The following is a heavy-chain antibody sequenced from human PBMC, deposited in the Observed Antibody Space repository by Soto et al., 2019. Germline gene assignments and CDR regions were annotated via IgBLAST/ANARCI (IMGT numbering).Heavy chain of an antibody. Sequence: SETLSLTCTVSGTASSSYYWSWIRQPPGKGLEWIANIHYSGTTNYNPSLASRVTLSVDTSKNQFSLKMTSVTAADRAMYFCARYNSYAIDYWGRGTLVTVSS. J-gene: IGHJ4*02. V-gene: IGHV4-59*01. CDR2: IHYSGTT. CDR3: ARYNSYAIDY. D-gene: IGHD2-8*01. CDR1: GTASSSYY.